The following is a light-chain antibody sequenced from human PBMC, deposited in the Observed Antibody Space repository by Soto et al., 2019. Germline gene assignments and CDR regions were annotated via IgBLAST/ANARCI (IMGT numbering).Light chain of an antibody. J-gene: IGLJ2*01. CDR1: SSNIGAGYD. CDR3: QSYDSSLSGSFPV. Sequence: QSVLTQPPSVSGAPGQRVTISCTGSSSNIGAGYDVHWYQQLPGTAPKLLIYGNSNRPSGVPDRFSGSKSGTSASLAITGLQAEDEADYYCQSYDSSLSGSFPVFGGGTKVTVL. CDR2: GNS. V-gene: IGLV1-40*01.